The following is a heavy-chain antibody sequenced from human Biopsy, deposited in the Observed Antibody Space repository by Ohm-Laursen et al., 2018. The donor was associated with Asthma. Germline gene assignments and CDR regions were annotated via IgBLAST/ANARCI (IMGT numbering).Heavy chain of an antibody. CDR3: ARDVMEWYLPAFDF. J-gene: IGHJ4*02. CDR2: GGSYYDGGLK. CDR1: GFTFRSYA. Sequence: SLRLSCSASGFTFRSYAMHWVRQTPGKGLEWVAVGGSYYDGGLKYYADSVNGRFTVSRDDSKNTLYLQMNSLRPDDTAVYYCARDVMEWYLPAFDFWGQGTLVTVSS. D-gene: IGHD3-3*01. V-gene: IGHV3-30-3*01.